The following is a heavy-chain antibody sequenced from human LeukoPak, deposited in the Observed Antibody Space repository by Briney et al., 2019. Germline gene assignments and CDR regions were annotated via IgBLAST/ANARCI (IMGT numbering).Heavy chain of an antibody. CDR3: AGYCSRTSCPLFYYYYYYRDV. Sequence: GSLRLSCAASGFTFSSYAMHWVRQAPGKGLEWVAVISYDGSNKYYADSVKGRFTISRDNSKNTLYLQMNSLRAEDTAVYYCAGYCSRTSCPLFYYYYYYRDVGGKGTTVTFSS. CDR2: ISYDGSNK. CDR1: GFTFSSYA. V-gene: IGHV3-30-3*01. J-gene: IGHJ6*03. D-gene: IGHD2-2*01.